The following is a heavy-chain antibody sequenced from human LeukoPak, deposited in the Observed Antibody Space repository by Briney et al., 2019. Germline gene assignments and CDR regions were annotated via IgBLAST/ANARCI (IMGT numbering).Heavy chain of an antibody. V-gene: IGHV3-23*01. CDR3: AKATYYYDSSGYPISKYYFDY. CDR2: ISGSGGST. CDR1: GFTFSSYA. D-gene: IGHD3-22*01. J-gene: IGHJ4*02. Sequence: GGSLRLSCAASGFTFSSYAMSLVRQAPGKGLEWVSAISGSGGSTYYADSVKGRFTISRDNSKNTLYLQMNSLRAEDTAVYYCAKATYYYDSSGYPISKYYFDYWGQGTLVTVSS.